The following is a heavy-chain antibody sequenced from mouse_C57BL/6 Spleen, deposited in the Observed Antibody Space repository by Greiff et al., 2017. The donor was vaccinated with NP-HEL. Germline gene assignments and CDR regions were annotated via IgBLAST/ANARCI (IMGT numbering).Heavy chain of an antibody. Sequence: EVQRVESGGDLVKPGGSLKLSCAASGFTFSSYGMSWVRQTPDKRLERVATISSGGRYTYYPDSVKGRFTISRDNAKNTLYLQMSSLKSEDTAMYYCARQNYGSSYGGFAYWGQGTLVTVSA. V-gene: IGHV5-6*01. CDR1: GFTFSSYG. CDR3: ARQNYGSSYGGFAY. D-gene: IGHD1-1*01. CDR2: ISSGGRYT. J-gene: IGHJ3*01.